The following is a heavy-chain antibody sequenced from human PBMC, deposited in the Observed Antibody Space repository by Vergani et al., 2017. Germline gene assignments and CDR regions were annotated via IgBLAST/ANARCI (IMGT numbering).Heavy chain of an antibody. Sequence: QVQLQESGPGLVKPSQTLSLTCTVSGGSISSGSYYWSWIRQPAGKGLEWIGRIYTSGSTNYNPSLKSRVTISVDTSKNQFYLKLSSVTAADTAVYYCARDQTVTTYGPRYSYYYGMDVWGQGTTVTVSS. CDR1: GGSISSGSYY. CDR2: IYTSGST. V-gene: IGHV4-61*02. J-gene: IGHJ6*02. CDR3: ARDQTVTTYGPRYSYYYGMDV. D-gene: IGHD4-17*01.